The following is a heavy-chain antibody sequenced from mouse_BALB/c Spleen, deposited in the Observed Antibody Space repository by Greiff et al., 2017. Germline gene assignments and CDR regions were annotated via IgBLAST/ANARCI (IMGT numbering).Heavy chain of an antibody. Sequence: QVQLQQSGAELVRPGVSVTISCKGSGYTITDYAMHWVKQSHAKSLEWIGVISTYYGDASYNQKFKGKATMTVDKSSSTAYMELARLTSEDSAIYYCARWAGYFDYWGQGTTLTVSS. CDR1: GYTITDYA. V-gene: IGHV1S137*01. CDR3: ARWAGYFDY. J-gene: IGHJ2*01. CDR2: ISTYYGDA.